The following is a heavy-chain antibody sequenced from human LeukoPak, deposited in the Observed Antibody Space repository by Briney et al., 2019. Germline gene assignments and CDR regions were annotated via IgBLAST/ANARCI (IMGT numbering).Heavy chain of an antibody. J-gene: IGHJ4*02. CDR2: ISYDGSNK. CDR3: VKDRIAAAGIFDY. CDR1: GFTFSSYA. Sequence: GGSLRLSCAASGFTFSSYAMHWVRQAPGKGLEWVAVISYDGSNKYYADSVKGRFTISRDNSKNTLYLQMSSLRAEDTAVYYCVKDRIAAAGIFDYWGQGTLVTVSS. V-gene: IGHV3-30*14. D-gene: IGHD6-13*01.